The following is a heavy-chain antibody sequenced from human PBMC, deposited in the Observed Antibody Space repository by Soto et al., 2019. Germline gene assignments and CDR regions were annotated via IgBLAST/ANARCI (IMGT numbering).Heavy chain of an antibody. J-gene: IGHJ6*02. V-gene: IGHV3-30-3*01. CDR2: IYYDGSNK. CDR1: GFTFSNHA. CDR3: ARLAAAAPGYGMDV. D-gene: IGHD6-13*01. Sequence: QVQLVESGGGVVQPGRSLRLSCAASGFTFSNHAMHWVRQAPGKGPEWVAFIYYDGSNKYYADSVKGRFTISRDNSKNTLYLEMNSLRAEDTAVYYCARLAAAAPGYGMDVWGQGTTVTVSS.